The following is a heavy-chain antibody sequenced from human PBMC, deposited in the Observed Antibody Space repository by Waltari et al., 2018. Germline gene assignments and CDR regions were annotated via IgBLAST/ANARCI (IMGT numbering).Heavy chain of an antibody. V-gene: IGHV3-23*01. J-gene: IGHJ4*02. CDR3: AKPVAYCGGDCYSDY. D-gene: IGHD2-21*02. Sequence: EVQLLESGGGLVQPGGSLRLSCAASGFTFSSYAMSWVRQAPGKGLEWVSAISGSGGSTYDADAVKGRFTISRDNSKNTLYLQMNSLRAEDTAVYYCAKPVAYCGGDCYSDYWGQGTLVTVSS. CDR2: ISGSGGST. CDR1: GFTFSSYA.